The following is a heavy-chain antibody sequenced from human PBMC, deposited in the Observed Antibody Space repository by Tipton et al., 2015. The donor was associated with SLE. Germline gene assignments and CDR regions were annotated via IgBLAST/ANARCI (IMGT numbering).Heavy chain of an antibody. CDR2: IYYSGCT. V-gene: IGHV4-59*01. CDR1: GGSISSYY. Sequence: TLSLTCTVSGGSISSYYWSWIRQPPGKGLEWIGYIYYSGCTNYNPSLKSRVTISVDTSKNQFSLKLSSVTAADTAVYYCARGIADYMDVWGKGTTVTVSS. CDR3: ARGIADYMDV. D-gene: IGHD6-13*01. J-gene: IGHJ6*03.